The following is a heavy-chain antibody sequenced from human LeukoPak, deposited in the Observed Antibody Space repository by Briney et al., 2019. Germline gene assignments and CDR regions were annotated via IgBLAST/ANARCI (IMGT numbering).Heavy chain of an antibody. CDR2: IYYSVST. Sequence: SETLSLTCTVSGGSISSSSYYWGWIRQPPGKGLEWIGSIYYSVSTYYNPSLKSRVTISVDTSKNQFSLKLSSVTAADTAVYYCARQYSDILTGYHRGELYWYFDLWGRGTLVTVSS. J-gene: IGHJ2*01. V-gene: IGHV4-39*07. CDR3: ARQYSDILTGYHRGELYWYFDL. CDR1: GGSISSSSYY. D-gene: IGHD3-9*01.